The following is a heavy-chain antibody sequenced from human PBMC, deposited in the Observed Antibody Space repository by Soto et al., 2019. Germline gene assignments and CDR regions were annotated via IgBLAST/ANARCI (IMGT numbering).Heavy chain of an antibody. CDR1: GFTFSSYW. Sequence: EVQLVESGGGLVQPGGSLRLSCAASGFTFSSYWMSWVRQAPGKGLEWVANIKQDGSEKYYVDSVKGRFTISRDNAKNSLYLQMNSLRAEDTAVYYCARAPASAHGSGKYYYYYMDVWGKGTTVTVSS. V-gene: IGHV3-7*01. CDR2: IKQDGSEK. CDR3: ARAPASAHGSGKYYYYYMDV. J-gene: IGHJ6*03. D-gene: IGHD3-10*01.